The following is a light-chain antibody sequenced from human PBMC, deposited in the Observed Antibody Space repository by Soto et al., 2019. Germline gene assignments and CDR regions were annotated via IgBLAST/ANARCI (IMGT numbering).Light chain of an antibody. CDR1: QSVRSDY. J-gene: IGKJ1*01. Sequence: EVVLTQSPGTLSLSPGERATLSCRASQSVRSDYLAWYQQKPGQAPRLLIYDASIRATCIPDRFSGSGSGTDFTLTISRLEPEDFAVYYCQQYGRSVWTFGQGTKVEIK. V-gene: IGKV3-20*01. CDR3: QQYGRSVWT. CDR2: DAS.